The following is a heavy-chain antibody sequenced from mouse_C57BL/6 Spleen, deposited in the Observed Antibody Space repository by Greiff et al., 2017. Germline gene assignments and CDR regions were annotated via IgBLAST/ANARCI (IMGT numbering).Heavy chain of an antibody. CDR2: IHPNSGST. CDR3: AEDYYGSSFDY. Sequence: VQLQQPGAELVKPGASVKLSCKASGYTFTSYWMHWVKQRPGQGLEWIGMIHPNSGSTNYNEKFKSKATLTVDKSSSTAYMQLSSLTSEDSAVYYCAEDYYGSSFDYWGQGTTLTVSA. J-gene: IGHJ2*01. CDR1: GYTFTSYW. D-gene: IGHD1-1*01. V-gene: IGHV1-64*01.